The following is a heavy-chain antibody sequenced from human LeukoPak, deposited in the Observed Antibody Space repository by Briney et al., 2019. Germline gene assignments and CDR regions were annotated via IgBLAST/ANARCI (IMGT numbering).Heavy chain of an antibody. J-gene: IGHJ4*02. CDR3: AREMIGGHSFDY. CDR1: GYTFTSYY. CDR2: INPSGGST. D-gene: IGHD3-22*01. V-gene: IGHV1-46*01. Sequence: GASVNVSCTASGYTFTSYYMHWVRQAPGQGLEWMGIINPSGGSTSYAQKFQGRVTMTRDTSTSTVYMELSSLRSEDTAVYYCAREMIGGHSFDYWGQGTLVTVSS.